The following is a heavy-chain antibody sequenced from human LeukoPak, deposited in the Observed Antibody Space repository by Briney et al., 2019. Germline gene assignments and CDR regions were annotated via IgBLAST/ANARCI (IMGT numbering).Heavy chain of an antibody. D-gene: IGHD5-18*01. V-gene: IGHV3-23*01. CDR2: ISGSGGST. Sequence: GGSLRLSCVVSGFTLSSYAMSWVRQAPGKGLEWVSVISGSGGSTSYADSVKGRFTISRDNSMNTLYLQMNSLRAEDTAVYYCAKDDRIQTRRYSYNYWGQGTLVTVSS. CDR1: GFTLSSYA. J-gene: IGHJ4*02. CDR3: AKDDRIQTRRYSYNY.